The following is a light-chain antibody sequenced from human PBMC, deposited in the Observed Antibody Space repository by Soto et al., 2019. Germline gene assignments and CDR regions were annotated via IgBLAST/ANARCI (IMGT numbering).Light chain of an antibody. CDR2: AAS. CDR1: QDISGY. J-gene: IGKJ2*01. Sequence: QLTQSPSSLSASIGDRVTITCRASQDISGYLAWYQQQPGKAPKLLIYAASTLHSGVPTRFRGSGSGTEFILTIGRLQPEDFATYYCQHLAGTFGQGTKLAMK. V-gene: IGKV1-9*01. CDR3: QHLAGT.